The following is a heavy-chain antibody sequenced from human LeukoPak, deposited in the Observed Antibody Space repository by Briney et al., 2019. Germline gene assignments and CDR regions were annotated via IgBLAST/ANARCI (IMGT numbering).Heavy chain of an antibody. D-gene: IGHD3-9*01. CDR1: GFTFSSYA. V-gene: IGHV3-23*01. CDR2: ISGSGGST. J-gene: IGHJ4*02. CDR3: AKDRPPNYDILTGYGIFDY. Sequence: PGGSLRLSCAASGFTFSSYAMSWVRQAPGKGLEWVSAISGSGGSTYYADSVKGRFTISRDNSKNTLYLQMNSLRAEDTAVYYCAKDRPPNYDILTGYGIFDYWGQGTLVTVSS.